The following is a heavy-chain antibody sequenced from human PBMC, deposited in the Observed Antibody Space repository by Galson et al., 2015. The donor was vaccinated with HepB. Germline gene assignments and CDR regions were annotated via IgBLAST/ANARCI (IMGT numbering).Heavy chain of an antibody. CDR1: AYIFTNYW. D-gene: IGHD2-15*01. V-gene: IGHV5-51*01. CDR2: IHPSDSDS. CDR3: ARQAEEGTPAPDAFDF. Sequence: QSGAEVKKRGDSLKISCQGSAYIFTNYWIGWVRQMPGKGLEWVAIIHPSDSDSRYSPSFLGQVTISADKSINTAYLQWSSLGASDTAMYYCARQAEEGTPAPDAFDFWGQGTMVTVSS. J-gene: IGHJ3*01.